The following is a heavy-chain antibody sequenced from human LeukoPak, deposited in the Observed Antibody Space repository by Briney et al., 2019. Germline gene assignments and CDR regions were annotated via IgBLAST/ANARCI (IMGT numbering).Heavy chain of an antibody. D-gene: IGHD1-26*01. CDR1: GYTFTSYA. Sequence: ASVKVSCKASGYTFTSYAMHWVRQAPGQRLEWMGWINACNGNTKYSQEFQGRVTMTRDTSASTAYMELSSLRSEDMAVYYCAREGYSDSGSYDYWGPGTLVTVSS. V-gene: IGHV1-3*03. CDR3: AREGYSDSGSYDY. J-gene: IGHJ4*02. CDR2: INACNGNT.